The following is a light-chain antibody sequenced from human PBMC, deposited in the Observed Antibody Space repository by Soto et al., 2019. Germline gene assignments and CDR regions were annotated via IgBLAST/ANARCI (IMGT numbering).Light chain of an antibody. V-gene: IGKV1-5*03. CDR1: QTIITW. CDR3: QQYNVYPWA. CDR2: RWS. J-gene: IGKJ1*01. Sequence: DIQMTQSPSSLSASVGDRVTITCRASQTIITWLAWYQQKPGKGLKVLIYRWSNLQTGVPSRFSGSGSGTEFTLTINSLQPDDFATYFGQQYNVYPWAFGQGTNVE.